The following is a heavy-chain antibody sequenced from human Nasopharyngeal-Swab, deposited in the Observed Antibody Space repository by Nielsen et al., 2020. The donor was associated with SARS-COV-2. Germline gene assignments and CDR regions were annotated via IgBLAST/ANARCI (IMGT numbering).Heavy chain of an antibody. CDR2: IYSGGST. D-gene: IGHD3-10*01. Sequence: GESLKISCAASGFTVSSNYMSWVRQAPGKGLEWVSVIYSGGSTYYADSVKGRFTISRDNSKNTLYLQMNSLRAEDTAVYYCARVYYGSGSSRGQGTLVTVSS. J-gene: IGHJ4*02. V-gene: IGHV3-66*01. CDR3: ARVYYGSGSS. CDR1: GFTVSSNY.